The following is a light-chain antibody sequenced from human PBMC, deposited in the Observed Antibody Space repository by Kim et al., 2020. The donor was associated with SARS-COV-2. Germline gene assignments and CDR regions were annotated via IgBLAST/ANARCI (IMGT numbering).Light chain of an antibody. CDR1: QDISNY. V-gene: IGKV1-16*01. Sequence: DIQMTQSSSSLSASVGDRVTITCRASQDISNYLAWFQQKPGQAPKSLIYGASSLQIGVPSRFSGSGSGRDFTLTINSLYPEDFASYYCQQYNDFPITFGQGTRLEIK. CDR3: QQYNDFPIT. CDR2: GAS. J-gene: IGKJ5*01.